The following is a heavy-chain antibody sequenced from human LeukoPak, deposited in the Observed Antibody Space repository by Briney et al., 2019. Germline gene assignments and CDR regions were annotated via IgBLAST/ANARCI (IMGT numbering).Heavy chain of an antibody. Sequence: PGGSLRLSCAASGFTFSSYWMHWVRQAPGKGLVWVSRINSDGSSTSYADSVEGRFTISRDNAKNTLYLQMNSLRAEDTAVYYCARRLVVRGVIICPDDAFDIWGQGTMVTVSS. CDR1: GFTFSSYW. V-gene: IGHV3-74*01. CDR2: INSDGSST. CDR3: ARRLVVRGVIICPDDAFDI. J-gene: IGHJ3*02. D-gene: IGHD3-10*01.